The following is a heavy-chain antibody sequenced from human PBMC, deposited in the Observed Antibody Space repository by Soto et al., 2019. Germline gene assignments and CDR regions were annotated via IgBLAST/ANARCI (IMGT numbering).Heavy chain of an antibody. CDR2: ISSTAGRTS. Sequence: PGGSLRLSCATSGFTFNTSPMTGARKAQGKGLEWVSSISSTAGRTSSYADSVKGRFAISRDFSDNTVYLQMNNLRVDDTAVYFCAKGVLSFHYGMEVWGQGTTVTVSS. CDR3: AKGVLSFHYGMEV. D-gene: IGHD3-10*01. V-gene: IGHV3-23*01. J-gene: IGHJ6*02. CDR1: GFTFNTSP.